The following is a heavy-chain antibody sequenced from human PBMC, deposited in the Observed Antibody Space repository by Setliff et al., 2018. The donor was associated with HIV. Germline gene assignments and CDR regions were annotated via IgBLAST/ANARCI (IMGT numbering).Heavy chain of an antibody. CDR3: VATTHNFWSAYTS. D-gene: IGHD3-3*01. V-gene: IGHV4-34*01. CDR2: IHPSGNT. CDR1: SGSFGANY. Sequence: SETLSLTCAVDSGSFGANYLTWIRQPPGKGLEWIGEIHPSGNTYYNPSLQSRVTMSFDTSRNHFSLKLHSVTSADTAVYYCVATTHNFWSAYTSWGQGTPVTVSS. J-gene: IGHJ4*02.